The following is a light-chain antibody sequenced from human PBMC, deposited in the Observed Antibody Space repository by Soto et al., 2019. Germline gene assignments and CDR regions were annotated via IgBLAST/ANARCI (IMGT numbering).Light chain of an antibody. CDR3: QSHDISLNVEV. CDR2: GNR. CDR1: SSNIGAGSD. Sequence: QSVLTQPPSVSGAPGQRISISCTGSSSNIGAGSDVHWYQQLPGTAPKLLIYGNRNRPSGVPDRFSGSKSGTSASLAISGLQPEDEADYYCQSHDISLNVEVFGGGTKVTVL. J-gene: IGLJ3*02. V-gene: IGLV1-40*01.